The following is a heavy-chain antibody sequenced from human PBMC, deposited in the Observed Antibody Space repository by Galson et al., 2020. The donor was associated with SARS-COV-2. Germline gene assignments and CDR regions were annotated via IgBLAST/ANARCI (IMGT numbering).Heavy chain of an antibody. V-gene: IGHV3-9*01. CDR3: AKDMSPRWELLSFDY. J-gene: IGHJ4*02. Sequence: SLKLSCAASGFTFDDYAMHWVRQAPGKGLEWVSGISWKSGSIAYADSLKGRFAISRDNAKNSLYLQMNSLRAEDTALYYCAKDMSPRWELLSFDYWGQGTLVTVSS. CDR1: GFTFDDYA. D-gene: IGHD1-26*01. CDR2: ISWKSGSI.